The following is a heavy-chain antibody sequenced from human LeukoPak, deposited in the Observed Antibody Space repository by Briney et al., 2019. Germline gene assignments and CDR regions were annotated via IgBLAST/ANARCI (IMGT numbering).Heavy chain of an antibody. Sequence: SESLSLTCTVSGASISSGSYYWGWTRQPAGKGLEWCGRIYTSGSTNYNPSSKSRVTISVDPSKNQFSLKLSSVTAADTAVYYCASESITILGVVNAQYYYYYYMDVWGKGTTVTVSS. V-gene: IGHV4-61*02. CDR2: IYTSGST. CDR3: ASESITILGVVNAQYYYYYYMDV. CDR1: GASISSGSYY. J-gene: IGHJ6*03. D-gene: IGHD3-3*01.